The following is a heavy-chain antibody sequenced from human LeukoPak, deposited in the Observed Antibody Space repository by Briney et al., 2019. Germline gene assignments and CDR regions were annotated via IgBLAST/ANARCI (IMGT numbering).Heavy chain of an antibody. CDR3: ARDRSNSRDLDN. V-gene: IGHV3-21*01. CDR1: GFTFSDYS. CDR2: IGSSTTSHI. J-gene: IGHJ4*02. D-gene: IGHD4-11*01. Sequence: GRSLRLSCAASGFTFSDYSMNWVRQAPGKGLEWLSCIGSSTTSHIYYADSVKGRFTISRDNAKNSLYLQMNGLRPEDTAVYYCARDRSNSRDLDNWGQGTLVTVSS.